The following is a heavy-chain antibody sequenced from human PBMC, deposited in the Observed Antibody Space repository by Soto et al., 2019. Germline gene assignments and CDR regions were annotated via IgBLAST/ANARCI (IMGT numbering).Heavy chain of an antibody. CDR3: AKDQQYQLLWTFDY. J-gene: IGHJ4*02. Sequence: PGGSLRLSCAASGFTFSSYAMSWVRQAPGKGLEWVSAIIGSGGSTYYADSVKGRFTISRDNSKNTLYLQMNSLRAEDTAVYYCAKDQQYQLLWTFDYWGQGTLVTVSS. D-gene: IGHD2-2*01. V-gene: IGHV3-23*01. CDR1: GFTFSSYA. CDR2: IIGSGGST.